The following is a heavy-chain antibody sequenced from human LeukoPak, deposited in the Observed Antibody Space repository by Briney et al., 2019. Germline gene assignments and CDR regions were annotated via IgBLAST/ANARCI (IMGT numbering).Heavy chain of an antibody. CDR2: IYTSGST. CDR1: GGSISSYY. D-gene: IGHD3-10*01. Sequence: SETLSLTCTVSGGSISSYYWNWVRQPAGKGLEWIGRIYTSGSTNYNPSLKSRVTMSVDTSKNQFSLKLSSVTAADTAVYYCARVELLWFGEAVWGQGTTVTVSS. CDR3: ARVELLWFGEAV. J-gene: IGHJ6*02. V-gene: IGHV4-4*07.